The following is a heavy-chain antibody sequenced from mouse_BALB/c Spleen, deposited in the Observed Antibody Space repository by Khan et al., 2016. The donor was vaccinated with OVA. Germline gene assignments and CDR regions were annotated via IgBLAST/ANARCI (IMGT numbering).Heavy chain of an antibody. CDR3: ARDYWDVFAY. J-gene: IGHJ3*01. CDR1: GFNIKDTY. CDR2: IDPANGNT. Sequence: VQLQQSGAELVKPGASVKLSCTASGFNIKDTYMHWVKQRPEQGLEWIGRIDPANGNTKYDPKFQDKATITADTSSNTTYLQLSSLTSEDTAVYYCARDYWDVFAYWGQGTLVTVSA. V-gene: IGHV14-3*02. D-gene: IGHD4-1*01.